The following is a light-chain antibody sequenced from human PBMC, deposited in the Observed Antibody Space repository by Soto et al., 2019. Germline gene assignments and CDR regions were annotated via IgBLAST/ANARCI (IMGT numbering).Light chain of an antibody. Sequence: EVVLTQSPATLSLSPGERATLSCRASQSVTKYLAWYQQKPGQALRLLIYDVSKRATGIPARFSGSGSETDFTLTISSLEPEDFAVYYCQQRVNWLTFGGGTKVEL. V-gene: IGKV3-11*01. CDR2: DVS. J-gene: IGKJ4*01. CDR1: QSVTKY. CDR3: QQRVNWLT.